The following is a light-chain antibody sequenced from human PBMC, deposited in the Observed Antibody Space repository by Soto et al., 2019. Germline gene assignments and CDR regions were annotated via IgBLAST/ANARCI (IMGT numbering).Light chain of an antibody. CDR3: QHYHNWPPL. CDR2: DAS. Sequence: EIVLTQSPGTLSLSPGERATLSCRATQSVSSSYLAWYQQKPGQAPRLLIYDASNRATGIPARFSGRGSGTEFTLTISSLQSEDSAVYYCQHYHNWPPLFGQGTKVDI. CDR1: QSVSSSY. J-gene: IGKJ1*01. V-gene: IGKV3D-15*01.